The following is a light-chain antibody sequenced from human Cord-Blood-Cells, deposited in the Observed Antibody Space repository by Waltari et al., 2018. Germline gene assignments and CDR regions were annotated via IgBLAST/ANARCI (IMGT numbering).Light chain of an antibody. Sequence: QSALTQPASVSGSPGQSITISCTGTSSDVGSYKLVSWYQQHPGKAPKLMIYEGSKRPSGVSNRSSGSESGNTASLTISGLQAEDEADYYCCSYAGSSTFVFGTGTKVTVL. CDR3: CSYAGSSTFV. CDR2: EGS. CDR1: SSDVGSYKL. J-gene: IGLJ1*01. V-gene: IGLV2-23*01.